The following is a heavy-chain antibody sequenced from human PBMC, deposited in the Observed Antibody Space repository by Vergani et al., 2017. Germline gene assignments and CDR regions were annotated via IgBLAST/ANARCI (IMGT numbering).Heavy chain of an antibody. D-gene: IGHD5-12*01. CDR2: IYTSGST. Sequence: QVQLQESGPRLVRPSQTLSLTCTVSGGSINTGAYYWSWIRQPAGKGLEWIGRIYTSGSTNYNPSLKSRVTISVDTSKNQFSLKLSSVTAADTAVYYCASAGYSGYDSFSGYGLDYWGQGTLVTVSS. J-gene: IGHJ4*02. CDR3: ASAGYSGYDSFSGYGLDY. V-gene: IGHV4-61*02. CDR1: GGSINTGAYY.